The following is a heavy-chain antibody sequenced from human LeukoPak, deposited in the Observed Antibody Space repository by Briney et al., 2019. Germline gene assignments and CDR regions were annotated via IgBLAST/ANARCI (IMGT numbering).Heavy chain of an antibody. V-gene: IGHV3-53*01. CDR2: IYSDNT. J-gene: IGHJ4*02. Sequence: GTLCLSRTVSGFTVSTNSMSWVRQAPGKGLEWVSFIYSDNTHYSDSVKGRFTISRDNSKNTLYLQMNSLRAEDTAVYYCARRAGAYSHPYDYWGEAALVTVS. CDR1: GFTVSTNS. CDR3: ARRAGAYSHPYDY. D-gene: IGHD4/OR15-4a*01.